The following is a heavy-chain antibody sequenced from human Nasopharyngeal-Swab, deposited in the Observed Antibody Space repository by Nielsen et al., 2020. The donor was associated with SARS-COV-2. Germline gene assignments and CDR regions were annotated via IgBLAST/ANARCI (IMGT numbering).Heavy chain of an antibody. V-gene: IGHV3-13*01. CDR2: IGTAGDT. CDR1: GFTFSSYD. D-gene: IGHD6-13*01. CDR3: ARDRVDSSSWGYYYYGMDV. J-gene: IGHJ6*02. Sequence: GESLKISCAASGFTFSSYDMHWVRQATGKGLEWVSAIGTAGDTCYPGSVKGRFTISRENAKNSLYLQMNSLRAGDTAVYYCARDRVDSSSWGYYYYGMDVWGQGTTVTVSS.